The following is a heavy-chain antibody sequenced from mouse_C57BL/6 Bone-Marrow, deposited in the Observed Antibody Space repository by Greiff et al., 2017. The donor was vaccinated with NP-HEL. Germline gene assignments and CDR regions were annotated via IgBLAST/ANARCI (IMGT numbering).Heavy chain of an antibody. CDR1: GYTFTSYT. J-gene: IGHJ2*01. Sequence: QVQLQQSGAELARPGASVKMSCKASGYTFTSYTMHWVKQRPGQGLEWIGYINPSSGYTKYNQKFKDKATLTADKSSSTAYMQLSSLTSEDSAVYYCAPITTVVADYWGQGTTLTVSS. D-gene: IGHD1-1*01. V-gene: IGHV1-4*01. CDR3: APITTVVADY. CDR2: INPSSGYT.